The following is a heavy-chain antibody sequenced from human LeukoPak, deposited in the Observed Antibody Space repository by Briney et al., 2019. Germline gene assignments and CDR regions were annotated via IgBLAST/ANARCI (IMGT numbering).Heavy chain of an antibody. V-gene: IGHV4-39*01. CDR3: ARLAVPRGSFIYYFDY. D-gene: IGHD1-26*01. CDR2: INYSGST. Sequence: SETLSLTCTVSTGSISSSGSLWGWIRQPPGKGLEWIGNINYSGSTYFNPSLKSRVTISVDTSKNQLSLKLSSVTAADTAVYYSARLAVPRGSFIYYFDYWGQGTLVTVSS. CDR1: TGSISSSGSL. J-gene: IGHJ4*02.